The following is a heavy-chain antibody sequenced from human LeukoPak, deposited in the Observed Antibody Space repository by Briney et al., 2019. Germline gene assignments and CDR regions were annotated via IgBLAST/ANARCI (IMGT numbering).Heavy chain of an antibody. CDR3: ARTAVSTVAGTAPFDY. Sequence: SVKVSCKASGGTFSSYAISWVRQAPGQGLEWMGRIIPIFGTANYAQKFQGRVTITTDESTSTAYMELSSLRSEGTAVYYCARTAVSTVAGTAPFDYWGQGTLVTVSS. CDR2: IIPIFGTA. CDR1: GGTFSSYA. J-gene: IGHJ4*02. V-gene: IGHV1-69*05. D-gene: IGHD6-19*01.